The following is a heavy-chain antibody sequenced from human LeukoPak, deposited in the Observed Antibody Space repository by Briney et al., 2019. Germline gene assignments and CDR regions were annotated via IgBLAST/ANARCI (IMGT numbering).Heavy chain of an antibody. V-gene: IGHV3-23*01. CDR3: ARAHGGLVPTIAFDY. Sequence: GGSLRLSCAASGFTFSSYGMHWVRQAPGKGLEWVSGISSSGGTAYYADSVKGRFTISRDNSKNTLCLQMNSLRAEDTAVYYCARAHGGLVPTIAFDYWGQGTLVTVSS. J-gene: IGHJ4*02. CDR1: GFTFSSYG. D-gene: IGHD5-12*01. CDR2: ISSSGGTA.